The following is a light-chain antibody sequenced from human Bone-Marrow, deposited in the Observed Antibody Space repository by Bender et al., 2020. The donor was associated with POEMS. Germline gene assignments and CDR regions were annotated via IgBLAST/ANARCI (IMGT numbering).Light chain of an antibody. CDR3: CAYAGSYPHWV. V-gene: IGLV2-23*01. J-gene: IGLJ3*02. CDR1: SSDVGSYNV. Sequence: QSALTQPASVSGSPGQSITISCTGTSSDVGSYNVVSWYQQHPGKAPKLILYEGNKRPSGVSDRFSGSKSGDTASLTISGLQNEDEGHYYCCAYAGSYPHWVFGGGTKVTVL. CDR2: EGN.